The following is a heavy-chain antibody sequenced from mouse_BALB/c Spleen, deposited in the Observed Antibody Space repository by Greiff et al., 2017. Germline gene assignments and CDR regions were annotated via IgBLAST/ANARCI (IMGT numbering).Heavy chain of an antibody. Sequence: QVQLQQSGPELVKPGASVRISCKASGYTFTSYWMHWVKQRPGQGLEWIGEINPSNGRTNYNEKFKSKATLTVDKSSSTAYMQLSSLTSEDSAVYYCASYGSAWFAYWGQGTLVTVSA. CDR1: GYTFTSYW. CDR3: ASYGSAWFAY. J-gene: IGHJ3*01. V-gene: IGHV1S81*02. D-gene: IGHD1-1*02. CDR2: INPSNGRT.